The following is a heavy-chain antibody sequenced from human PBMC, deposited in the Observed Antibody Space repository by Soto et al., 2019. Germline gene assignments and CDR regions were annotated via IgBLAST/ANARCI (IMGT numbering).Heavy chain of an antibody. D-gene: IGHD2-15*01. J-gene: IGHJ3*02. CDR1: GYTFTYRY. Sequence: SVKVSCKASGYTFTYRYLHWVRQAPGQALEWMGWITPFNGNTNYAQKFQDRVTITRDRSMSTAYMELSSLRSEDTAMYYCARSHCSGGSCSNAFDIWGQGTMVTV. CDR2: ITPFNGNT. CDR3: ARSHCSGGSCSNAFDI. V-gene: IGHV1-45*02.